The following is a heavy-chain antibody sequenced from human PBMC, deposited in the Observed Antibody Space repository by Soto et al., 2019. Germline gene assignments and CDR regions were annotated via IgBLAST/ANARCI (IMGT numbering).Heavy chain of an antibody. Sequence: SETLSLTCTVSGGSISSGGYYWSWIRQHPGKGLEWIGRIYTSGSTNYNPSLKSRVTMSVDTSKNQFSLKLSSVTAADTAVYYCARDVGYYDFWSGYRIRNGMDVWGQGTTVTVSS. CDR1: GGSISSGGYY. V-gene: IGHV4-61*02. CDR3: ARDVGYYDFWSGYRIRNGMDV. D-gene: IGHD3-3*01. J-gene: IGHJ6*02. CDR2: IYTSGST.